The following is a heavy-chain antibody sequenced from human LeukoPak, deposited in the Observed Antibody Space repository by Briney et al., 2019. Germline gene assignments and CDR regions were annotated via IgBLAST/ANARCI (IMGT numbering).Heavy chain of an antibody. CDR2: ISSSGSTI. Sequence: PGGSLRLSCAASGFTFSSYEMNWVRQAPGKGLEWVSYISSSGSTIYYADSVKGRFTISRDNAKNSLYLQMNSLRAEDTAVYYCARNLHYDYVWGSYRHFDYWGQGTLVTVSS. V-gene: IGHV3-48*03. CDR3: ARNLHYDYVWGSYRHFDY. D-gene: IGHD3-16*02. CDR1: GFTFSSYE. J-gene: IGHJ4*02.